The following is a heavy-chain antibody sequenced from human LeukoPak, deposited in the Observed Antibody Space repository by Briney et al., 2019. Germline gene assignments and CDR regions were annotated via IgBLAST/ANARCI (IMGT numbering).Heavy chain of an antibody. CDR1: GLTFSSYG. D-gene: IGHD2-15*01. Sequence: GGSLRLSCAASGLTFSSYGMHWVRKAPGKGLEWVAVISYDGSNKYYADSVKGRFTISRGNSKNTLYLQMNSLRAEDTAVYYCAKERGYCSGGSCYGRFDPWGQGTLVTVSS. V-gene: IGHV3-30*18. J-gene: IGHJ5*02. CDR2: ISYDGSNK. CDR3: AKERGYCSGGSCYGRFDP.